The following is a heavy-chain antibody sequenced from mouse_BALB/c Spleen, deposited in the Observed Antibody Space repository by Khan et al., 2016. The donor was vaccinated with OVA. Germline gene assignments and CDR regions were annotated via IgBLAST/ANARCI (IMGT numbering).Heavy chain of an antibody. Sequence: QVRLQQSGAELAKPGASVKMSCKASGYTFINYWILWVKQRPGQGLEWIGYINPSTGYTEYNQNFKDKATLTAAKSSSTAYMQLSSLTSEDYAVYYCARRGLRWDFDYWGQGTTLTVSS. V-gene: IGHV1-7*01. CDR2: INPSTGYT. CDR1: GYTFINYW. CDR3: ARRGLRWDFDY. D-gene: IGHD1-1*01. J-gene: IGHJ2*01.